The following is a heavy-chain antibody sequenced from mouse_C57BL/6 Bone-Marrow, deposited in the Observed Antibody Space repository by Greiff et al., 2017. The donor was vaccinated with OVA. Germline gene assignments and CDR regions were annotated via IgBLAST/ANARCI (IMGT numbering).Heavy chain of an antibody. V-gene: IGHV5-9-1*02. D-gene: IGHD3-2*02. CDR1: GFTFSSYA. CDR3: TRELRLPSYYAMDY. J-gene: IGHJ4*01. Sequence: EVKLVESGEGLVKPGGSLKLSCAASGFTFSSYAMSWVRQTPEKRLEWVAYISSGGDYISYADTVKGRFTISRDNARNTLYLQLSSLKSEDTAMYYCTRELRLPSYYAMDYWGQGTSVTVSS. CDR2: ISSGGDYI.